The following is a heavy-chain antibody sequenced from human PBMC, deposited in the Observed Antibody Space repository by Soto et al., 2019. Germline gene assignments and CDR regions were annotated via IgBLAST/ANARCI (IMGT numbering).Heavy chain of an antibody. J-gene: IGHJ4*02. CDR2: INHSGST. Sequence: SETLSLTCAVYGGSFSGYYWSWIRQPPGKGLEWIGEINHSGSTNYNPSLKSRVTISVDTSKNQLSLKLSSVTAADTAVYYCARVRFPAYFNYWGQGTLVTVSS. D-gene: IGHD3-3*01. CDR3: ARVRFPAYFNY. V-gene: IGHV4-34*01. CDR1: GGSFSGYY.